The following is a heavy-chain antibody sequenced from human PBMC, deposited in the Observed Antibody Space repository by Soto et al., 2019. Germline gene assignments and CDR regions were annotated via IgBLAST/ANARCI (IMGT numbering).Heavy chain of an antibody. D-gene: IGHD3-10*01. CDR1: GGSIRSYY. J-gene: IGHJ4*02. CDR3: ARSGTYPVFIDL. Sequence: SETLSLTCSVSGGSIRSYYWTWIRQPPGQALEWIGNIHFSGTTYYNPSLESRVTISVDTSKNQFSLRVTSVSAADTAVYYCARSGTYPVFIDLWGQGTLVTV. V-gene: IGHV4-59*01. CDR2: IHFSGTT.